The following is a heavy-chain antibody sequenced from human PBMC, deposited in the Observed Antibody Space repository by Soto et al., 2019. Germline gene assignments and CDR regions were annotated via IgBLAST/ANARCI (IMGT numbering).Heavy chain of an antibody. CDR2: ITGSGGST. V-gene: IGHV3-23*01. CDR3: AKDRYGDHAGIDY. Sequence: GGSLRLSCAASGFTFSTYAMIWVRQAPGKGLEWVSVITGSGGSTYYADSVKGRFTISRDTSKNTLFLQMNSLRAEDTAVYYCAKDRYGDHAGIDYWGQGTMVTVSS. CDR1: GFTFSTYA. J-gene: IGHJ4*02. D-gene: IGHD4-17*01.